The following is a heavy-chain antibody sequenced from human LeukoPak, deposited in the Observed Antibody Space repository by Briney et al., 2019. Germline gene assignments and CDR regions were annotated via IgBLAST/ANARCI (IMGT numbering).Heavy chain of an antibody. J-gene: IGHJ4*02. CDR2: IGGSGGST. D-gene: IGHD3-22*01. CDR3: AKDLYDSSGYYNSDY. Sequence: GSLRLSCAASGFTFSSYAMSWVRQAPGKGLEWVSAIGGSGGSTYYADSVKGRFTISRDNSKNTLYLQMNSLRAEDTAVYYCAKDLYDSSGYYNSDYWGQGTLVTVSS. CDR1: GFTFSSYA. V-gene: IGHV3-23*01.